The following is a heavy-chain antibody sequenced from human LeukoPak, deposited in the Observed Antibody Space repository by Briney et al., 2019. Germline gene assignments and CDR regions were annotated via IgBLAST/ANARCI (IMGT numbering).Heavy chain of an antibody. D-gene: IGHD5-18*01. CDR1: EFTFSSYW. V-gene: IGHV3-74*03. CDR3: ARAPPSSGYAYHFDI. Sequence: GGSLRLSCAASEFTFSSYWMHWVRHAPGKGLVWVSRIYSDGSITTYTDSVKGRFTISRDNAKNTLYLHMNSLRAEDTAVYCCARAPPSSGYAYHFDIWGQGTMVTVSS. J-gene: IGHJ3*02. CDR2: IYSDGSIT.